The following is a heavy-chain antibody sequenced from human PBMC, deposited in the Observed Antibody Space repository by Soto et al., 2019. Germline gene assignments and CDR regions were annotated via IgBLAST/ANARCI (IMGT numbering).Heavy chain of an antibody. CDR1: GDSISSEYYH. D-gene: IGHD2-21*02. V-gene: IGHV4-30-4*08. CDR3: AREDDGGDSLDV. J-gene: IGHJ6*02. CDR2: IHHSGSI. Sequence: SETLSLTCTASGDSISSEYYHWTWIRQSPGKGLEWIGYIHHSGSILYNPSLKSRVTISVDTSKNQFSLHLTSVTAADTAVYFCAREDDGGDSLDVWGQGTTVTVSS.